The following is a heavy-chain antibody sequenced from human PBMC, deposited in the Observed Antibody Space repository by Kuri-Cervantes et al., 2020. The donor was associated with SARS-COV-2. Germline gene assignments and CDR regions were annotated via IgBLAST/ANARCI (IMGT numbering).Heavy chain of an antibody. D-gene: IGHD3-3*01. CDR3: ARRWFDFWSGYYLFDY. Sequence: EPLKISCTVSGGSISSSSYYWGWIRQPPGKGLEWIGSIYYSGSTYYNPSLKSRVTISVDTSKNQFSLKLSSVTAADTAGYYCARRWFDFWSGYYLFDYWGQGTLVTVSS. CDR2: IYYSGST. V-gene: IGHV4-39*01. J-gene: IGHJ4*02. CDR1: GGSISSSSYY.